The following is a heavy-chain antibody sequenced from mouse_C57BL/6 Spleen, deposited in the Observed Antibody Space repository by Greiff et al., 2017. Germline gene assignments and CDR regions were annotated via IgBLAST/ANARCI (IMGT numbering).Heavy chain of an antibody. D-gene: IGHD2-1*01. CDR1: GFSLTSYA. V-gene: IGHV2-9-1*01. J-gene: IGHJ1*03. CDR2: IWTGRGT. CDR3: ARNSPIYYGNHWYFDV. Sequence: VNLVESGPGLVAPSQSLSITCTVSGFSLTSYAISWVRQPPGKGLEWLGVIWTGRGTNYNSDLKSRLSISKDNSKSQVFLKMNSLQTDDTARYYCARNSPIYYGNHWYFDVWGTGTTVTVSS.